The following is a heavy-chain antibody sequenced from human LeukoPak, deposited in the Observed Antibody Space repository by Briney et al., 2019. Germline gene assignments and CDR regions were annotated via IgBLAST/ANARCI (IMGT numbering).Heavy chain of an antibody. V-gene: IGHV3-7*05. Sequence: GGSLRLSCAASGFXFSTYWISWVRQAPGKRLEWLAHIKQDGSEKYYVDSVEGRFTISRDNAQNSLYLQMNSLRAEDTAVYHRARESVGATYFDYWGQGTLVTVSS. CDR1: GFXFSTYW. D-gene: IGHD1-26*01. CDR2: IKQDGSEK. J-gene: IGHJ4*02. CDR3: ARESVGATYFDY.